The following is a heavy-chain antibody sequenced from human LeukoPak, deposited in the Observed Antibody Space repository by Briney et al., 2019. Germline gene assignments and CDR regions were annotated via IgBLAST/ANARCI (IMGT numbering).Heavy chain of an antibody. CDR1: GFTFSSYS. V-gene: IGHV3-48*01. J-gene: IGHJ5*02. Sequence: GGSLRLSCAASGFTFSSYSMNWVRQAPGKGLEWVSYISSSSSTIYYADSVKGRFTISRDNAKNSLYLQMNSLRAEDTAVYYCARELADYGDYNWFDPWGQGTLVTVSS. D-gene: IGHD4-17*01. CDR2: ISSSSSTI. CDR3: ARELADYGDYNWFDP.